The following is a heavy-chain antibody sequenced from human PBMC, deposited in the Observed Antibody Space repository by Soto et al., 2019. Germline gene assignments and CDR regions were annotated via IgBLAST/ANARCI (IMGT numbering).Heavy chain of an antibody. V-gene: IGHV3-30-3*01. J-gene: IGHJ6*02. Sequence: QVHLVESGGGVVQPGRSLRLSCAASGLSFGDDAMHWVRQAPGKGLEWVAVITYDGSTKFYADSVRGRFTISRDNSKSTLYLQMASLISKDTAVYYCVRDVGTQMDFWSTSGMDVWGQGTTVTVSS. D-gene: IGHD3-3*01. CDR2: ITYDGSTK. CDR1: GLSFGDDA. CDR3: VRDVGTQMDFWSTSGMDV.